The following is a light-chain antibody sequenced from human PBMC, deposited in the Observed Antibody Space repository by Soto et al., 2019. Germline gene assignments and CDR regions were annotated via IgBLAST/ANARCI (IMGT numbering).Light chain of an antibody. CDR2: GAS. CDR1: QSVSSN. CDR3: QQYNNWPPPIT. J-gene: IGKJ5*01. Sequence: SQSVSSNLAWYQQKPGQAPRLLIYGASTRATGIPARFSGSGSGTEFTLTISSLQSEDFAVYYCQQYNNWPPPITFGQGTRLEIK. V-gene: IGKV3-15*01.